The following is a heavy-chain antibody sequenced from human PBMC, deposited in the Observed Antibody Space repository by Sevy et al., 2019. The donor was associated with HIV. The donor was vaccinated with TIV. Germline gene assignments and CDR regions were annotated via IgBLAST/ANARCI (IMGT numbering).Heavy chain of an antibody. Sequence: ASVKVSCKASGGTFSSYAISWVRQAPGQGLEWMGGIIPIFGTANYAQKFQGRVTITADESTSTAYMELSSLRSEDTAVYYCAGSSRTLGYCTGGVCYNAFDIWGQGTMVTVSS. V-gene: IGHV1-69*13. CDR1: GGTFSSYA. CDR3: AGSSRTLGYCTGGVCYNAFDI. J-gene: IGHJ3*02. D-gene: IGHD2-8*02. CDR2: IIPIFGTA.